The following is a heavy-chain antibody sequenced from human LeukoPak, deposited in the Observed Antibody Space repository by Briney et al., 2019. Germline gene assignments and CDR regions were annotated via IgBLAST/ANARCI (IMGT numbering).Heavy chain of an antibody. Sequence: PGGSLRLSCAASGFTFSSYGMHWVRQAPGKGLEWVAVISYDGSNKYYADSVKGRFTISRDNSKNTLYLQMNSLRAEDTAMYYCAKDPYYSSSWLYYYYGMDVWGQGTTVTVSS. CDR1: GFTFSSYG. D-gene: IGHD6-13*01. CDR3: AKDPYYSSSWLYYYYGMDV. V-gene: IGHV3-30*18. CDR2: ISYDGSNK. J-gene: IGHJ6*02.